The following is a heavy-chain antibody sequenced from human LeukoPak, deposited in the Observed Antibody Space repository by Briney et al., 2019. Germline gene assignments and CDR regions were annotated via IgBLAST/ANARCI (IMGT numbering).Heavy chain of an antibody. D-gene: IGHD6-6*01. Sequence: GGSLRLACAASGFTFSSYSMNWVRQAPGKGLEWVSYISSSNSTIYYADSVKGRFAISRDNAKNSLYLQMNSLRDEDTAVYYCARALSIAAHNFDYWGQGTLVTVSS. CDR3: ARALSIAAHNFDY. V-gene: IGHV3-48*02. CDR1: GFTFSSYS. J-gene: IGHJ4*02. CDR2: ISSSNSTI.